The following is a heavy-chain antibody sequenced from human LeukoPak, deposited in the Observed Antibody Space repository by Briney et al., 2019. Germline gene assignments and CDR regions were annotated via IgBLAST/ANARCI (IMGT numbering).Heavy chain of an antibody. D-gene: IGHD1-26*01. CDR3: ARAPYSGSYYSR. CDR1: GGSISSYH. Sequence: SETLSLTCTVSGGSISSYHWNWIRQPPGKGLEWIGYIYYSGSTNYNPSLKSRVTISVDTSKNQFSLKLSSVTAADTAVYYCARAPYSGSYYSRWGQGTLVTVSS. CDR2: IYYSGST. J-gene: IGHJ4*02. V-gene: IGHV4-59*01.